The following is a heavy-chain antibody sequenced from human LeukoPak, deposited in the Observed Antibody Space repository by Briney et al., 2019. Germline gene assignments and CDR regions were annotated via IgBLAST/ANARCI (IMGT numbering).Heavy chain of an antibody. CDR2: ITNSGTTI. J-gene: IGHJ4*02. CDR1: GFTFTDFY. V-gene: IGHV3-11*01. D-gene: IGHD2-15*01. CDR3: ARDPGWRSYYFDY. Sequence: GGSLRLSCAASGFTFTDFYMSWIRQAPGKGLEWVSYITNSGTTIYYADSVKGRFTISRDNAKNSLYLQMNSLRAEDTAVYYCARDPGWRSYYFDYWGQGTLVTVSS.